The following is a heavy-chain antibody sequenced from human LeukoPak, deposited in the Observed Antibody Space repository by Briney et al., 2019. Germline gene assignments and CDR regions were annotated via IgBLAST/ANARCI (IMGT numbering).Heavy chain of an antibody. CDR1: GGSISSISYY. CDR2: IYYSGST. Sequence: SETLSLTCPVSGGSISSISYYWGWIRQPPGTGLEWIGSIYYSGSTYPNPSLKSRVTISVDTSKNQFSLKLSSVTAADTAVYYCAREKGAFWSGYYRHHRDYWGQGTLVSVSS. D-gene: IGHD3-3*01. CDR3: AREKGAFWSGYYRHHRDY. J-gene: IGHJ4*02. V-gene: IGHV4-39*02.